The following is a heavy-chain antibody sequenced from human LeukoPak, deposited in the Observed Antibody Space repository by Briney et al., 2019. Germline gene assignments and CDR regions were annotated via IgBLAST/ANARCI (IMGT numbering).Heavy chain of an antibody. CDR3: ARDQYYDSSGLLDY. CDR1: GYTFTGYY. Sequence: ASVKVSCKASGYTFTGYYMHWVRQAPGQGLEWMGWINPNSGGTNYAQKFQGRGTMTRDTSISTAYMELSRLRSDDTAVYYCARDQYYDSSGLLDYWGQGTLVTVSS. CDR2: INPNSGGT. V-gene: IGHV1-2*02. D-gene: IGHD3-22*01. J-gene: IGHJ4*02.